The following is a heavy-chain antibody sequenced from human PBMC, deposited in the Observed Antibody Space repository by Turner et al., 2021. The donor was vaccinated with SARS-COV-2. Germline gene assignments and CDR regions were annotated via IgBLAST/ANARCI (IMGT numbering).Heavy chain of an antibody. Sequence: EVQLVESGGGLLQPGGSLRLSCAASGFTVSSNYMRWVRPARGKGLEWVSVIYGGGSTYYADSVKGRFTISRDNSKNTLYLQMNSLRAEDTAVYYCARDRRVWFGELLYGLDVWGQGTTVTVSS. V-gene: IGHV3-53*01. CDR2: IYGGGST. J-gene: IGHJ6*02. D-gene: IGHD3-10*01. CDR1: GFTVSSNY. CDR3: ARDRRVWFGELLYGLDV.